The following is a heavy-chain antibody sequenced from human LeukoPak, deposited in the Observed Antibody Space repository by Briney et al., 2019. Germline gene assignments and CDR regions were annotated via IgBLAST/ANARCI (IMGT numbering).Heavy chain of an antibody. CDR1: GYTFTSYA. CDR2: INAGNGNT. CDR3: ARARGPDIPMGDY. V-gene: IGHV1-3*01. D-gene: IGHD3-9*01. J-gene: IGHJ4*02. Sequence: ASVKVSCKASGYTFTSYAMHWVRQAPGQRLEWMGWINAGNGNTKYSQEFQGRVTITRDTSASTAYMELSSLRSEDTAVYYCARARGPDIPMGDYWGQGTLVTVSS.